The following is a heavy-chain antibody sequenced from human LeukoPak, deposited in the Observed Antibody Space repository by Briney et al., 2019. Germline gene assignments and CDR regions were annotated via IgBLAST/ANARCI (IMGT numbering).Heavy chain of an antibody. V-gene: IGHV1-18*01. CDR3: ARDHYDSSGYYQSPYDY. D-gene: IGHD3-22*01. CDR2: ISAYNGNT. CDR1: GYTFTSYG. J-gene: IGHJ4*02. Sequence: GASVKVSCKASGYTFTSYGISWVRQAPGQGLEWMGWISAYNGNTNYAQKLQGRVTMTTDTSTSTAYMELRSLRSDDTAVYYCARDHYDSSGYYQSPYDYWGQGTLVTVSS.